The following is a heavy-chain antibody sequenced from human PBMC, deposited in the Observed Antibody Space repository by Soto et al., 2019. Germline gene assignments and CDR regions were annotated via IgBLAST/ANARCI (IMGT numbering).Heavy chain of an antibody. CDR3: ARENLELRFEGFGFDI. CDR2: IKQDGSEK. D-gene: IGHD1-7*01. J-gene: IGHJ3*02. Sequence: GGSLRLSCAASGFTFSSYWMSWVRQAPGKGLEWVANIKQDGSEKYYVDSVKGRFTISRDNAKNSLYLQMNSLRAEDTAVYYCARENLELRFEGFGFDIWGQGTMVTVSS. V-gene: IGHV3-7*01. CDR1: GFTFSSYW.